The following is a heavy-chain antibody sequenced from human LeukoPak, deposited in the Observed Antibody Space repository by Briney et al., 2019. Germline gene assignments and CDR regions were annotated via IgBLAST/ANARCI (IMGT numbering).Heavy chain of an antibody. V-gene: IGHV3-30*18. CDR2: ISYDGSNK. J-gene: IGHJ4*02. Sequence: GGSLRLSCAASGFTFSSYGMHWVRQAPGKGLEWVAVISYDGSNKYYADSVKGRFTISRDNSKNTLYLQMNSLRAEDTAVYYCAKDLGFLEWLTHFDYWGQGTLVTVSS. CDR1: GFTFSSYG. CDR3: AKDLGFLEWLTHFDY. D-gene: IGHD3-3*01.